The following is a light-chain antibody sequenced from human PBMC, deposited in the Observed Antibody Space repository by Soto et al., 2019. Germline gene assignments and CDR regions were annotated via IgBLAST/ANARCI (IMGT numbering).Light chain of an antibody. CDR3: QQYGSSPIT. V-gene: IGKV3-20*01. CDR2: GAS. J-gene: IGKJ5*01. CDR1: QSVSSN. Sequence: EIVMTQSPATLSVSPGERATFSCRASQSVSSNLAWYQQKPGQAPRLLIYGASTRATGIPDRFSGSGSGTDFTLTISRLEPEDFAVYYCQQYGSSPITFGQGTRLENK.